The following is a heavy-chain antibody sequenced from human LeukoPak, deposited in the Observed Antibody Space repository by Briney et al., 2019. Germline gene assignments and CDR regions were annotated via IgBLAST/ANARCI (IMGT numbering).Heavy chain of an antibody. CDR1: GYTFTGYY. J-gene: IGHJ4*02. D-gene: IGHD2/OR15-2a*01. Sequence: AASVKVSCKASGYTFTGYYMHWVRQAPGQGLEWMGWINPNSGGTNYAQKFQGRVTMTRDTSISTAYMELSRLRSDDTAVYYCARGRELLLSPLDYWGQGTLVTVSS. V-gene: IGHV1-2*02. CDR3: ARGRELLLSPLDY. CDR2: INPNSGGT.